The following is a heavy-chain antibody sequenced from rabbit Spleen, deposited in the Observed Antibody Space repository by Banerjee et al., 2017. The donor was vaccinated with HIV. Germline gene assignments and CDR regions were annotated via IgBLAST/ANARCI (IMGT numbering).Heavy chain of an antibody. Sequence: QEQLVESGGGLVQPGGSLKLSCKASEFDFSNYGVSWVRQAPGKGLEWIGYIDPIFGVSYYATWVNGRFTISSHNAQNTLYLQMNSLTAADTATYFCVRGASSSGYYSLWGQGTLVTVS. CDR1: EFDFSNYG. J-gene: IGHJ3*01. D-gene: IGHD1-1*01. CDR3: VRGASSSGYYSL. CDR2: IDPIFGVS. V-gene: IGHV1S47*01.